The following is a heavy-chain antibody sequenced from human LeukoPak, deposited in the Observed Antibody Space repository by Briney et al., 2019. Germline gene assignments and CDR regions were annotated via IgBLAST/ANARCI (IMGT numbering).Heavy chain of an antibody. CDR1: GFTFDNYG. CDR2: INWNGGSI. V-gene: IGHV3-20*04. CDR3: ARDSTYDYYGSGSYYLFDY. D-gene: IGHD3-10*01. Sequence: GGSLRLSCAASGFTFDNYGMSWVRLAPGKGLEWVSGINWNGGSIGYAHSVKGRFTISRDNAKNSLYLQMNSLRAEDTAVYYCARDSTYDYYGSGSYYLFDYWGQGTLVTVSS. J-gene: IGHJ4*02.